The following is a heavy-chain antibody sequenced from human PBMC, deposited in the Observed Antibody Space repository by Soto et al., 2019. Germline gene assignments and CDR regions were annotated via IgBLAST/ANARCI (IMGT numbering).Heavy chain of an antibody. CDR3: ARGDCVGGPCFSLAGSFYYYMDV. J-gene: IGHJ6*03. CDR1: GFTFSNYW. V-gene: IGHV3-74*01. CDR2: INSDGSVS. Sequence: EVQLVESGGGLVQPGGSLRLFCGASGFTFSNYWMYWFRQAPGKGLVWVSRINSDGSVSSYADSVKGRLTMSRDNVKNTLYLQMNSLRAEDTAVYYCARGDCVGGPCFSLAGSFYYYMDVWGKWTTVTVFS. D-gene: IGHD2-15*01.